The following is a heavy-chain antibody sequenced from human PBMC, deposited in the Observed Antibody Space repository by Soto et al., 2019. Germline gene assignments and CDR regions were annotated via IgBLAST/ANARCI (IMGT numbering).Heavy chain of an antibody. CDR1: GGSITGYY. Sequence: QVQLRESGPGLVRPSATLSLTCTVSGGSITGYYWSWIRQPPGKGLEWIGYIYDSGTTTYTAALKSRFTISADTSKNQFSLNLRSVTAADTAVYYCARRNYGEEGYFFDFWGQGLLVTVSS. CDR2: IYDSGTT. V-gene: IGHV4-59*08. J-gene: IGHJ4*02. CDR3: ARRNYGEEGYFFDF. D-gene: IGHD4-17*01.